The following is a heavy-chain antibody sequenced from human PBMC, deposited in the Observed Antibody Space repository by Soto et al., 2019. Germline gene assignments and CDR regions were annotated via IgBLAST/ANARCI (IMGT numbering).Heavy chain of an antibody. CDR3: ARDAHF. V-gene: IGHV1-2*02. J-gene: IGHJ4*02. CDR2: INPNRGDT. Sequence: GASVKVSCKASGYTFTGYYLHWVRQAPGQGLEWMGWINPNRGDTSYAQKFQGRVAMTRNMSTSTVYLELSSLKSDDTAVFYGARDAHFWGQGSLVTVSS. CDR1: GYTFTGYY. D-gene: IGHD3-3*02.